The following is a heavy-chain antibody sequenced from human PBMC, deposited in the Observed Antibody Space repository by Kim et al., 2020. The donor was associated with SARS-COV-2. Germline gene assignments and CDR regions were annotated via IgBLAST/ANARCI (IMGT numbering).Heavy chain of an antibody. D-gene: IGHD5-12*01. J-gene: IGHJ4*02. Sequence: YTASVKGPFTNARDNAKNSLYLQMNSRRAEDTAVYYCARDPAQMATTEGWGQGTLVTVSS. V-gene: IGHV3-21*01. CDR3: ARDPAQMATTEG.